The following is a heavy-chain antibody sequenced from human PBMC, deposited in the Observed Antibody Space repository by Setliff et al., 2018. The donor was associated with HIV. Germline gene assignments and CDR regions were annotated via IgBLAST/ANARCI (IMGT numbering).Heavy chain of an antibody. CDR3: ARDQPQDYDSLTGYYTGRYFDY. D-gene: IGHD3-9*01. J-gene: IGHJ4*02. CDR2: IYHSGRT. CDR1: GGSISSNSYY. Sequence: PSETLSLTCTVSGGSISSNSYYWGWIRQPPGKGLEWIGSIYHSGRTYYNPSLKSRVTISVDTSKNQFSLKLTSVTAADPAVYYCARDQPQDYDSLTGYYTGRYFDYWGRGTLVTVSS. V-gene: IGHV4-39*07.